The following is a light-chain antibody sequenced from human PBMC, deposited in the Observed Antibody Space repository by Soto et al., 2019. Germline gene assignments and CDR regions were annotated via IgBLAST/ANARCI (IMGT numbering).Light chain of an antibody. CDR3: QQRSNWPPRIT. CDR1: QSVSSY. V-gene: IGKV3-11*01. CDR2: DAS. J-gene: IGKJ5*01. Sequence: EIVLTQSPATLSLSPGERATLSCRASQSVSSYSAWYQQKPGQAPRLLIYDASNRATGIPARFSGSGSGTDFTLTISSLEPEDFVVYYCQQRSNWPPRITFGQGTRLEIK.